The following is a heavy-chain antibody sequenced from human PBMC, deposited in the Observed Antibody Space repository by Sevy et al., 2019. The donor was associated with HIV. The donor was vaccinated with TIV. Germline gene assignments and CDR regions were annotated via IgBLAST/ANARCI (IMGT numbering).Heavy chain of an antibody. Sequence: GGSLRLSCAASGFTFNEAWMSWVRQAPGKGLEWVGRIKSRHDGGTTDYAVPVKGRFIISRDDSTKMSYLQMRSLRTEDTGVYYCTKGIVGATWDWFDPWGQGTLVTVSS. CDR3: TKGIVGATWDWFDP. CDR2: IKSRHDGGTT. CDR1: GFTFNEAW. V-gene: IGHV3-15*01. J-gene: IGHJ5*02. D-gene: IGHD1-26*01.